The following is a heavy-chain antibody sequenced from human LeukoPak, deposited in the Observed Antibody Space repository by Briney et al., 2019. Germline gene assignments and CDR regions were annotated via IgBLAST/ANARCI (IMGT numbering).Heavy chain of an antibody. CDR1: GFTFISYA. D-gene: IGHD6-6*01. CDR2: ISYSGGST. V-gene: IGHV3-23*01. J-gene: IGHJ3*02. CDR3: AKFSSSNDAFDI. Sequence: GGSLRLSCAASGFTFISYAMSWVRQAPGKGLEWVSHISYSGGSTYYADSVKGRFTISRDNSKNTLYLQMNSLRAEDTAVYYCAKFSSSNDAFDIWGQGTMVTVSS.